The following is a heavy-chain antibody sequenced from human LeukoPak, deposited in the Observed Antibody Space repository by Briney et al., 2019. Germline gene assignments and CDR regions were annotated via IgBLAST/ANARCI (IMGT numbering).Heavy chain of an antibody. CDR1: GYAFTNYA. CDR2: INGDNGNT. CDR3: ARTGSSRWHGDHYYFDY. D-gene: IGHD6-13*01. V-gene: IGHV1-3*01. J-gene: IGHJ4*02. Sequence: ASVKVSCKASGYAFTNYAIQWVRQAPGQRLEWMGWINGDNGNTKYSQKFQGRVTITGDASASTAYMELSSLRSEDTAVFYCARTGSSRWHGDHYYFDYWGQGTLVTVSS.